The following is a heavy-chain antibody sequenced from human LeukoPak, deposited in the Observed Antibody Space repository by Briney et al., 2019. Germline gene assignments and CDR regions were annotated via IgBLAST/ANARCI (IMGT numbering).Heavy chain of an antibody. V-gene: IGHV4-59*01. CDR2: IHYSGGT. CDR3: ARYIVSYPHDAFDI. D-gene: IGHD1-26*01. J-gene: IGHJ3*02. Sequence: PSETLSLTCTVSGGSISSYYWSWIRQPPGKGLEWIGYIHYSGGTHYNPSLKSRVTTSVDTSKNQVSLKLSSVTAADTAFYYCARYIVSYPHDAFDIWGQGTMVTVSS. CDR1: GGSISSYY.